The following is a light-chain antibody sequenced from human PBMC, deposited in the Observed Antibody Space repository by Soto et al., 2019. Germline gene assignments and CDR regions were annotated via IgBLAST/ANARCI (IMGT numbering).Light chain of an antibody. CDR2: GAF. Sequence: ETVLKQTPGTLSITTLDIANLYVRSSQSVSSSYLAWYQQKPGQAPSLLIYGAFTRATGIPARFSGTGSGTEFTLTISSLQSEDLALYYCQQYNEWTLKFGQGTKVDIK. CDR3: QQYNEWTLK. CDR1: QSVSSSY. V-gene: IGKV3-15*01. J-gene: IGKJ1*01.